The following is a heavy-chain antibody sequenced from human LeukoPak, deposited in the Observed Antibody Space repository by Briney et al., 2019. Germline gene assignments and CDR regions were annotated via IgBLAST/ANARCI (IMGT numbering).Heavy chain of an antibody. J-gene: IGHJ4*02. V-gene: IGHV3-74*03. CDR2: IDSDGSNA. D-gene: IGHD6-13*01. CDR1: GFTFSSYW. CDR3: AKGGSRHADN. Sequence: GGSLRLSCAASGFTFSSYWMHWVRQAPGKGLVWVSRIDSDGSNAKYADSVKGRFTISRDNAKDTLYLQMNSLRAEDTAVYYCAKGGSRHADNWGQGTLVTVSS.